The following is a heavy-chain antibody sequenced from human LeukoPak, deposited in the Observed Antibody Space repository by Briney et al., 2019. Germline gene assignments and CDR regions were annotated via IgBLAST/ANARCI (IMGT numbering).Heavy chain of an antibody. Sequence: GASVKVSCKASGYTFTGYYMHWVRQAPGQGLEWMGWINPNSGGTNYAQKFQGRVTMARDTSISTAYMELSRLRSDDTAVYYCARVDFWSGYPGFSLRYWGQGTLVTVSS. V-gene: IGHV1-2*02. CDR3: ARVDFWSGYPGFSLRY. D-gene: IGHD3-3*01. CDR2: INPNSGGT. J-gene: IGHJ4*02. CDR1: GYTFTGYY.